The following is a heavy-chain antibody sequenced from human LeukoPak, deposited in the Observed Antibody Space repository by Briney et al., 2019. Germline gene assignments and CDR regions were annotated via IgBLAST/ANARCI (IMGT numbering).Heavy chain of an antibody. V-gene: IGHV3-30*18. CDR2: ISYDGSSK. CDR1: GFTFSSYG. J-gene: IGHJ3*02. CDR3: AKGKDYYDSSGYYYTYAFDI. Sequence: PGGSLRLSCAASGFTFSSYGMHWVRQAPGKGLEWVAFISYDGSSKYYADSVKGRFTISRDNSKNTLYLQMNSLRAEDTAVYYCAKGKDYYDSSGYYYTYAFDIWGQGTMVTVSS. D-gene: IGHD3-22*01.